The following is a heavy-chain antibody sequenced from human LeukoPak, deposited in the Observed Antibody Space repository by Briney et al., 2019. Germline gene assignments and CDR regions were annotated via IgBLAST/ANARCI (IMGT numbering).Heavy chain of an antibody. J-gene: IGHJ4*02. CDR3: ARDRDCSGGSCLDY. V-gene: IGHV1-69*05. CDR2: IIPIFGTA. D-gene: IGHD2-15*01. CDR1: GGTFSSYA. Sequence: GSSVKVSCKASGGTFSSYAISWVRQAPGQGLGWMGGIIPIFGTANYAQKFQGRVTITTDESTSTAYMELSSLRSEDTAVYYCARDRDCSGGSCLDYWGQGTLVTVSS.